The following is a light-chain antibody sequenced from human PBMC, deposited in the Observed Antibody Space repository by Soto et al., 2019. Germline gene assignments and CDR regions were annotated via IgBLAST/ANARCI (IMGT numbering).Light chain of an antibody. CDR1: KLGNKN. Sequence: SYELTQPPSVSVSPGQTASITCSGNKLGNKNVCWYQQKAGQSPVLLIYQDNQRPSGIPERFSGSNSGSTATLTISGTQAMDDADYYCQAWDTGTVIFGGGTKLTVL. CDR3: QAWDTGTVI. J-gene: IGLJ2*01. V-gene: IGLV3-1*01. CDR2: QDN.